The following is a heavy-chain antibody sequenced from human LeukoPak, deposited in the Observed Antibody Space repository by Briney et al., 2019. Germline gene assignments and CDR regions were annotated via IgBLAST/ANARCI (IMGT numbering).Heavy chain of an antibody. V-gene: IGHV3-23*01. CDR1: GFSFSAYA. Sequence: PGGSLRLSCAASGFSFSAYAMSWVRQAPGKGLEWVSGIIRGGNTYYADSVKGRFTISRDNSKNTLYLQMNSLRAEDTAVYYCARGFFHYGSGSYFHYFDYWGQGTLVTVSS. CDR2: IIRGGNT. J-gene: IGHJ4*02. CDR3: ARGFFHYGSGSYFHYFDY. D-gene: IGHD3-10*01.